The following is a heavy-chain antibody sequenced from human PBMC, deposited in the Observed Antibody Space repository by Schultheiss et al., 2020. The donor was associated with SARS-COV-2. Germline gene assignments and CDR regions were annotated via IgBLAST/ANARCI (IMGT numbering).Heavy chain of an antibody. Sequence: GGSLRLSCAASGFTFDDYAMHWVRQAPGKGLEWVSYISSSGSTIYYADSVKGRFTISRDNAKNSLYLQMNSLRAEDTAVCYCARGGSYCSGGSCYSSYYYYYYGMDVWGQGTTVTVSS. J-gene: IGHJ6*02. CDR1: GFTFDDYA. V-gene: IGHV3-48*03. D-gene: IGHD2-15*01. CDR2: ISSSGSTI. CDR3: ARGGSYCSGGSCYSSYYYYYYGMDV.